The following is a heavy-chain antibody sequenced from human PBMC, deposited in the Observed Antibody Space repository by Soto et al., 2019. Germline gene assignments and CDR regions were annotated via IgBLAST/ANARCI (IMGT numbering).Heavy chain of an antibody. Sequence: SETLSLTCAVYGGSFSDYDWIWIRQPPGKGLEWIGEINHSGSTTYNPSLKSRVTISVDTSKNQFSLNLSSVTAADTAVYYCARGPNIRTFDYWGQGTLVTVSS. J-gene: IGHJ4*02. CDR2: INHSGST. CDR1: GGSFSDYD. V-gene: IGHV4-34*01. CDR3: ARGPNIRTFDY.